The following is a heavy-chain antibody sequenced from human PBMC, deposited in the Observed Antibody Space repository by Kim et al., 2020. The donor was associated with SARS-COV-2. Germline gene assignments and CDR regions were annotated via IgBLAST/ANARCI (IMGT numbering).Heavy chain of an antibody. J-gene: IGHJ3*02. CDR1: GYTFTSYG. CDR3: ARYYDILTGYQVDAFDI. D-gene: IGHD3-9*01. CDR2: ISAYNGNT. V-gene: IGHV1-18*04. Sequence: ASVKVSCKASGYTFTSYGISWVRQAPGQGLEWMGWISAYNGNTNYAQKLQGRVTMTTDTSTSTAYMELRSLRSDDTAVYYCARYYDILTGYQVDAFDIWGQGTMVTVSS.